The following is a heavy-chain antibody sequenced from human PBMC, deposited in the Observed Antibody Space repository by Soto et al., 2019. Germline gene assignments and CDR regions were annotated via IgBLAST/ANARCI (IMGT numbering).Heavy chain of an antibody. CDR1: GGTFSSYA. J-gene: IGHJ4*02. Sequence: QVQLVQSGAEVQKPGSSVKVSCKASGGTFSSYAISWVRQAPGQGREWMGGIIPIFGTANYAQKFQGRVTITADESTRTAYMELSSLRSEDTAVYYCARASPPLVRGVIPYFDYWGQGTLVTVSS. D-gene: IGHD3-10*01. V-gene: IGHV1-69*01. CDR2: IIPIFGTA. CDR3: ARASPPLVRGVIPYFDY.